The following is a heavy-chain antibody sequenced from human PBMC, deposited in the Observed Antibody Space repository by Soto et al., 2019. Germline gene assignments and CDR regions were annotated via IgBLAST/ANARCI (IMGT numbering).Heavy chain of an antibody. J-gene: IGHJ4*02. D-gene: IGHD2-15*01. CDR3: TSAYIVGAVASTDFDY. CDR1: GFTFKNAW. CDR2: VRCKADGGSI. V-gene: IGHV3-15*07. Sequence: EVQLVESGGGLVKPGGSLRLSCSASGFTFKNAWINWVRQAPGQGLEWVGRVRCKADGGSIEYAAPVKARFSISRDNSKNMLYLQMKSLKTEDTDLYDCTSAYIVGAVASTDFDYWGRGTLFTVSS.